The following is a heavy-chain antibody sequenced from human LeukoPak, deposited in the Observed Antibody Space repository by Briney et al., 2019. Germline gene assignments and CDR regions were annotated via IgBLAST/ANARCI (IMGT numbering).Heavy chain of an antibody. CDR1: GGSISSSSYY. CDR3: ARDIVVVVGGTRGSYYYGKDV. CDR2: IYYSGST. V-gene: IGHV4-39*01. J-gene: IGHJ6*02. Sequence: SETLSLTCTVSGGSISSSSYYWGWIRQPPGKGLEWIGSIYYSGSTYYNPSLKSRVTISVDTSKNQFSLKLSSVTAAGTGVYYCARDIVVVVGGTRGSYYYGKDVLGQGTQVTVSS. D-gene: IGHD2-15*01.